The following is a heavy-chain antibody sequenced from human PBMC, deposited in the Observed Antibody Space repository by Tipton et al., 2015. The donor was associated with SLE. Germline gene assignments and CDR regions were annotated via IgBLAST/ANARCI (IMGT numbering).Heavy chain of an antibody. CDR1: GASISSSNYY. J-gene: IGHJ5*02. V-gene: IGHV4-39*07. D-gene: IGHD4-17*01. CDR3: ARDYGDFNWFDP. Sequence: TLSLTCSVSGASISSSNYYWVWIRQLPGKGLEWIGGIFYTGDTFYTPSLKSRVAISFDTSKNQFSLRLNSVTAADTAVYYCARDYGDFNWFDPWGQGTLVIVSS. CDR2: IFYTGDT.